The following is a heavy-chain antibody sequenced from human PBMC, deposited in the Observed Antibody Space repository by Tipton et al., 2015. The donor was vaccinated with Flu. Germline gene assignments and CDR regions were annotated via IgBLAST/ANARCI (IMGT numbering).Heavy chain of an antibody. CDR2: IYNSQYT. CDR3: ARDPSLGMPDYFDY. CDR1: GGSIGSYY. Sequence: TLSLTCTVSGGSIGSYYWNWIRQPPGRGLEWIGYIYNSQYTKYNPSLKSRVTISVDTPKKQFSLQLRSVTAADTAVYYCARDPSLGMPDYFDYWGQGILVTASS. V-gene: IGHV4-59*12. J-gene: IGHJ4*02. D-gene: IGHD2-2*01.